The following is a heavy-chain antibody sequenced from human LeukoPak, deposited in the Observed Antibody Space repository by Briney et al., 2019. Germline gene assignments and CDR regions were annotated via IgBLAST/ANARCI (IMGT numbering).Heavy chain of an antibody. V-gene: IGHV3-33*06. D-gene: IGHD3-10*01. Sequence: GGSLRLSCAVSGFIFSDYGFHWVRQAPGKGLEWVAVTRFDGSIKQYADSVKGRFTISRDSFKNTLYLQMSSLRAEDTAVYYCVKDRLNYGSGDFDHWGQGTQVTVSS. CDR1: GFIFSDYG. CDR2: TRFDGSIK. CDR3: VKDRLNYGSGDFDH. J-gene: IGHJ4*02.